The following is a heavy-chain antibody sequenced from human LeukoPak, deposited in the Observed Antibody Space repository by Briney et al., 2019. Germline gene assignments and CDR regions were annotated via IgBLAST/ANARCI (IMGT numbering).Heavy chain of an antibody. J-gene: IGHJ3*02. Sequence: SCKASGYTFTSHHMHWVRQAPGKGLEWVAVISYDGSNKYYADSVKGRFTISRDNSKNTLYLQMNSLRAEDTAVYYCARTITVDDAFDIWGQGTMVTVSS. D-gene: IGHD4-23*01. V-gene: IGHV3-30*04. CDR1: GYTFTSHH. CDR2: ISYDGSNK. CDR3: ARTITVDDAFDI.